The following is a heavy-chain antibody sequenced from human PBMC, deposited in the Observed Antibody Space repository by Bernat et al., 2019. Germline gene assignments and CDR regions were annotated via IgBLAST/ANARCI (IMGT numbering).Heavy chain of an antibody. CDR2: INHSGST. D-gene: IGHD3-16*01. CDR3: ARGRLPTSRRFYYMDV. J-gene: IGHJ6*03. V-gene: IGHV4-34*01. CDR1: GGSFSGYY. Sequence: QVQLQQWGAGLLKPSETLSLTCAVYGGSFSGYYWSWIRQPPGKGLEWIGEINHSGSTNYNPSLKSRVTISVDTSKNQFSLKLSSVTAADTAVYYCARGRLPTSRRFYYMDVWGKGTTVTVSS.